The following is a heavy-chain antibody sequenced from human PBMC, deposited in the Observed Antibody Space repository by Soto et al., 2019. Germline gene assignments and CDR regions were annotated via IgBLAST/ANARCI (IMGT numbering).Heavy chain of an antibody. J-gene: IGHJ4*02. V-gene: IGHV3-48*01. Sequence: GSLRLSCAASGFTISSYSFNWVRQAPGKGLEWLSYIGSSSTTIYYADSVKGRFIISRDNAKNSLYLQMNSLRPEDTAVYYCAREQQLAFDNWGQGTRVTVSS. D-gene: IGHD6-13*01. CDR2: IGSSSTTI. CDR3: AREQQLAFDN. CDR1: GFTISSYS.